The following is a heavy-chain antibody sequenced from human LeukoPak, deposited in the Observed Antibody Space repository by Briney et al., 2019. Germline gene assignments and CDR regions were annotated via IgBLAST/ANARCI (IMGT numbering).Heavy chain of an antibody. CDR3: ARGGYSSSWYTVAFDI. J-gene: IGHJ3*02. D-gene: IGHD6-13*01. Sequence: PSETLSLTCTVSGGSISSSGYYWGWIRQPPGKGLEWIGTIYYSGTTYYNPSLKSRVTISIDTSKNQFSLKLSSVTAADTAVYYCARGGYSSSWYTVAFDIWGQGTMVTVSS. V-gene: IGHV4-39*07. CDR1: GGSISSSGYY. CDR2: IYYSGTT.